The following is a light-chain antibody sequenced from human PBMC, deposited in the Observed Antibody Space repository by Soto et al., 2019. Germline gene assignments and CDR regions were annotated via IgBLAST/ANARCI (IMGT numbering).Light chain of an antibody. J-gene: IGKJ2*01. CDR2: KAS. Sequence: DIQMTQSPSTLSASVGDRVTITCRASQSITTWLAWYQQKPGKAPNLIIYKASTLESGVPSTFSGSGSGTDFTLTISSLQPDDFATYYCQKYDTYPLAFGQGTTLEIK. CDR3: QKYDTYPLA. CDR1: QSITTW. V-gene: IGKV1-5*03.